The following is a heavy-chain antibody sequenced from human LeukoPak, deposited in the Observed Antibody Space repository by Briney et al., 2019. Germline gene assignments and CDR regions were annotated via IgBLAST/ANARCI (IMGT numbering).Heavy chain of an antibody. D-gene: IGHD5-18*01. CDR3: ASPMWDTAIHDY. CDR1: GFTFSSHW. J-gene: IGHJ4*02. Sequence: GGSLRLSCAASGFTFSSHWMHWVRQAPGKGLVWVSRINSDGSITSYADSVKGRFTISRDNAKDTLYLQMNSLRAEDAAVYYCASPMWDTAIHDYWGQGTLVTVSS. CDR2: INSDGSIT. V-gene: IGHV3-74*01.